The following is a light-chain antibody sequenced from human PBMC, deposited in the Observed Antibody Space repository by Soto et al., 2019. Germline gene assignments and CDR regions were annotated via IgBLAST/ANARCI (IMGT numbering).Light chain of an antibody. J-gene: IGKJ4*01. Sequence: EIVLTQSPATLSLSPGERATLSCSASQSVSNYLLWYQHKPGQAPRLLIYDASNMDTDIPARFSGSGSGTDFTLTISSLEPEDFAVYYWQHRSSWPLTFGGGTKVEIK. CDR3: QHRSSWPLT. V-gene: IGKV3-11*01. CDR1: QSVSNY. CDR2: DAS.